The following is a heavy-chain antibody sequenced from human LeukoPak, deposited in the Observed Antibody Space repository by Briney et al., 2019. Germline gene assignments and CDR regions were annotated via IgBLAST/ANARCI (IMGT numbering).Heavy chain of an antibody. D-gene: IGHD4-17*01. CDR1: GYTFTSYD. V-gene: IGHV1-8*01. J-gene: IGHJ6*03. CDR2: MNPNSGNT. CDR3: AREGGDYVYYYYYMDV. Sequence: ASVKVSCKASGYTFTSYDINWVRQATGQGLEWMGWMNPNSGNTGYAQKFQGRVTMTRNTSISTAYMELSSLRSEDTAVYYCAREGGDYVYYYYYMDVRGKGTTVTVSS.